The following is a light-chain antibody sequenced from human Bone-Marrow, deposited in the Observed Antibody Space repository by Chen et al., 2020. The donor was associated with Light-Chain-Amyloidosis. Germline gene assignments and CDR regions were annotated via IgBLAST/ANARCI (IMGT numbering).Light chain of an antibody. CDR1: DLPTKY. CDR3: QSAESSGTYEVI. Sequence: SYELTHPPSVSVSPGQTARITCSGDDLPTKYAYWYQQKPGHAPVLVIHRDTERPSGISERFSGSSEGTTATLTISGVQAEDEADYHCQSAESSGTYEVIFGGGTKLTVL. CDR2: RDT. V-gene: IGLV3-25*03. J-gene: IGLJ2*01.